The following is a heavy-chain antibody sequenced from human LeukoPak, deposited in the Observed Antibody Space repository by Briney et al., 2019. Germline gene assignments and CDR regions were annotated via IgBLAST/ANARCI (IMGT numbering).Heavy chain of an antibody. Sequence: GGSLRLSCAASGFTFSSYAMHWVRQAPGKELEWVAVISYDGSNKYYADSVKGRFTISRDNSKNTLYLQMNSLRAEDTAVYYCARDQYYFDYWGQGTLVTVSS. J-gene: IGHJ4*02. CDR3: ARDQYYFDY. CDR2: ISYDGSNK. V-gene: IGHV3-30-3*01. CDR1: GFTFSSYA.